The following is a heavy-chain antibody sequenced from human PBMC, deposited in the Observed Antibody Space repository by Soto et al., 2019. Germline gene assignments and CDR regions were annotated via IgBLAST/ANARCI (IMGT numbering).Heavy chain of an antibody. V-gene: IGHV3-11*06. CDR2: ISSSSSYT. CDR1: GFTFSDYY. Sequence: GGSLRLSCAASGFTFSDYYMSWIRQAPGKGLEWVSYISSSSSYTNYADSVKGRFTISRDNAKNSLYLQMNSLRAEDTAVYYCARYEQYDGYCSSTSCYPTDYWGQGTLVTVSS. J-gene: IGHJ4*02. D-gene: IGHD2-2*01. CDR3: ARYEQYDGYCSSTSCYPTDY.